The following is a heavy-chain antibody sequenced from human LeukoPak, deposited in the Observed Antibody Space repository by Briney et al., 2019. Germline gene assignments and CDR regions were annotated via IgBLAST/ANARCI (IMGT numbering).Heavy chain of an antibody. CDR2: ISSDGHST. CDR3: VKTTTSYYYDC. V-gene: IGHV3-64D*06. D-gene: IGHD3-9*01. Sequence: GGSLRLSCSASGFTFNTFAMHWVRQAPGERLEYVSAISSDGHSTYYADSVKGRFTISRDSSKNTLYLQMSSLRAEDTAVHYCVKTTTSYYYDCWGQGTLVTVSS. CDR1: GFTFNTFA. J-gene: IGHJ4*02.